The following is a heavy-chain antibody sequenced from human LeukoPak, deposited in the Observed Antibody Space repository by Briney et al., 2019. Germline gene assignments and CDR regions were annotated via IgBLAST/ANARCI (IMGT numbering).Heavy chain of an antibody. D-gene: IGHD2-8*01. J-gene: IGHJ3*02. CDR2: IYYSGST. CDR1: GGSISSSSYY. V-gene: IGHV4-39*01. Sequence: SETLSLTCTVSGGSISSSSYYWCWIRQPPGKGLEWIGSIYYSGSTYYNPSLKSRVTISVDTSKNQFSLKLSSVTAADTAVYYCAWGWAAGVDAFDIWGQGTIVTVSS. CDR3: AWGWAAGVDAFDI.